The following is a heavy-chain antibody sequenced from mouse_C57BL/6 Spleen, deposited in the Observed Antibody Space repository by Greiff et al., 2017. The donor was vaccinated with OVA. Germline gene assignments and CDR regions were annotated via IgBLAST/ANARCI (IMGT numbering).Heavy chain of an antibody. CDR3: ARVRGITTVVAGDY. CDR1: GYAFTNYL. CDR2: INPGSGGT. J-gene: IGHJ2*01. Sequence: QVQLQQSGAELVRPGTSVKVSCKASGYAFTNYLIEWVTQRPGQGLEWIGVINPGSGGTNYNEKFKGKATLTADKSSSTAYMQLSSLTSEDSAVYFCARVRGITTVVAGDYWGQGTTLTVSS. D-gene: IGHD1-1*01. V-gene: IGHV1-54*01.